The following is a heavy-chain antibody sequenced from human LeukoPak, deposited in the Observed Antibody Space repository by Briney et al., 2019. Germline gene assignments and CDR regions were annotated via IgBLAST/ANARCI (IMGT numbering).Heavy chain of an antibody. CDR3: TTEEAAYRYFDY. D-gene: IGHD1-14*01. J-gene: IGHJ4*02. V-gene: IGHV3-53*01. CDR1: GFTVSSNS. CDR2: IYSDNT. Sequence: GGSLRLSCTVSGFTVSSNSMSWVRQAPGKGLEWVSFIYSDNTHYSDSVKGRFTISRDNSKNTLYLQMNSLRAEDTAVYYCTTEEAAYRYFDYWGQGTLVTVSS.